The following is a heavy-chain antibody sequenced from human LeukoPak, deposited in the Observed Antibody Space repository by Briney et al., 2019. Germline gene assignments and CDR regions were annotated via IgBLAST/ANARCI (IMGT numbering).Heavy chain of an antibody. V-gene: IGHV3-11*01. CDR3: ASRRRSSSLYENRFDP. CDR1: GFTFSDYH. J-gene: IGHJ5*02. D-gene: IGHD6-13*01. CDR2: ITSSGSTI. Sequence: GGSLRLSCAASGFTFSDYHMSWIRQAPGKGLEWVSYITSSGSTIYYADSVKGRFTISRDNAKNSLYLQMNSLGAEDTAVYYRASRRRSSSLYENRFDPWGQGTLVTVSS.